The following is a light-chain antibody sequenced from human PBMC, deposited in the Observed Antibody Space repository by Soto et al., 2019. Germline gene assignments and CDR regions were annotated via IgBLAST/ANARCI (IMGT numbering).Light chain of an antibody. Sequence: EIVLTQSPGTLSLSPGERGILSCRASQSLSSSFLAWYQQKPGQAPRLLIYSSSSRATGIPDRFSGSGSGTDFTLTISRLEPEDFAVYYCQQYGSSPQTFGQGTKVDIK. CDR2: SSS. V-gene: IGKV3-20*01. CDR3: QQYGSSPQT. CDR1: QSLSSSF. J-gene: IGKJ1*01.